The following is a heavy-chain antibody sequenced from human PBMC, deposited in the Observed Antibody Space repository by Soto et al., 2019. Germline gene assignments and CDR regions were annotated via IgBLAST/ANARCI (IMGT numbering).Heavy chain of an antibody. CDR3: VKSRAGDFDY. J-gene: IGHJ4*02. Sequence: EVHLLESGGDLVQPGGSLRLSCAASGFAFSSSVLGWVRQAPGKGLEWVSTITVRGDGTFYADCVKGRFSISRDNSENTLSLQVNSLRPDDTATYYCVKSRAGDFDYWGQGTLVTVSS. V-gene: IGHV3-23*01. CDR1: GFAFSSSV. D-gene: IGHD6-19*01. CDR2: ITVRGDGT.